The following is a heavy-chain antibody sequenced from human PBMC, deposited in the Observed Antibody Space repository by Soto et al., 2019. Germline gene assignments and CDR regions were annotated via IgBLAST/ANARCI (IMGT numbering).Heavy chain of an antibody. V-gene: IGHV3-15*01. CDR1: GFTFKDAW. CDR3: TPGLSSCHYSFDF. J-gene: IGHJ4*02. D-gene: IGHD3-22*01. Sequence: EVPLVESGGGLVKPGGSLRLSCAASGFTFKDAWMSWVRQAPGKGLEWVGRIKRNTDGGTADYAAPVKGRFTISRDDSKNTLYLQMNSLETQDTAIYFCTPGLSSCHYSFDFWGQGTLVTVSS. CDR2: IKRNTDGGTA.